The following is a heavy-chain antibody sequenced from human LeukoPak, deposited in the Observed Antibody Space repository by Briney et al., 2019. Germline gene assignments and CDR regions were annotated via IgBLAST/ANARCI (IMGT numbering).Heavy chain of an antibody. CDR2: IYTSGST. D-gene: IGHD3-3*01. CDR3: ARDNAEPTYYDFWSGYYHFARIDY. CDR1: GGSISSGSYY. J-gene: IGHJ4*02. V-gene: IGHV4-61*02. Sequence: SETLSLTCTVSGGSISSGSYYWSWIRQPAGKGLEWIGRIYTSGSTNYNPSLKSRVTISVDTSKNQFSLKLSSVTAADTAVYYCARDNAEPTYYDFWSGYYHFARIDYWGQGTLVTVSS.